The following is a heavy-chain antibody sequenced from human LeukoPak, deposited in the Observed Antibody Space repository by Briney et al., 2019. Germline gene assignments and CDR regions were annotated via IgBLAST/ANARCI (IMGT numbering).Heavy chain of an antibody. CDR1: GGSISSYY. CDR3: ARVFGGPVSRRFDP. V-gene: IGHV4-4*07. CDR2: IYTSGST. Sequence: SETLSLTRTVSGGSISSYYWSWIRQPAGKGLEWIGRIYTSGSTNYNPSLKSRVTMSVDTSKNQFSLKLSSVTAADTAVYYCARVFGGPVSRRFDPWGQGTLVTVSS. D-gene: IGHD4-23*01. J-gene: IGHJ5*02.